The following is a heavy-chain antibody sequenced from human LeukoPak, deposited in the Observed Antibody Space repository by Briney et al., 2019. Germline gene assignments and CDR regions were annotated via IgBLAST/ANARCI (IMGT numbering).Heavy chain of an antibody. CDR1: GFIFSDYY. CDR2: ISSSSSYI. J-gene: IGHJ4*02. CDR3: AKDLGSSGWYIDY. D-gene: IGHD6-19*01. V-gene: IGHV3-11*06. Sequence: GGSLRLSCAASGFIFSDYYMSWIRQAPGKGLEWVSSISSSSSYIYYADSVKGRFTISRDNSKNTLYLQMNSLRAEDTAVYYCAKDLGSSGWYIDYWGQGTLVTVSS.